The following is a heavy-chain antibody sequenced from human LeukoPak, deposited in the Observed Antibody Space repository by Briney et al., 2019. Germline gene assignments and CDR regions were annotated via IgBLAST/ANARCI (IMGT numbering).Heavy chain of an antibody. CDR3: ASGRNIAAAGTREYYFDY. CDR1: GFTFSSYA. V-gene: IGHV3-30-3*01. J-gene: IGHJ4*02. CDR2: ISYGGSNK. D-gene: IGHD6-13*01. Sequence: GGSLRLSCAASGFTFSSYAMHWVRQAPGKGLEWVAVISYGGSNKYYADSVKGRFTISRDNSKNTLYLQMNSLRAEDTAVYYCASGRNIAAAGTREYYFDYWGQGTLVTVSS.